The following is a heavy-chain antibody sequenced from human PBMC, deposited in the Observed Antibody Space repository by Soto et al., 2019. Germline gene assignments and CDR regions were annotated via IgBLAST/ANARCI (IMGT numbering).Heavy chain of an antibody. V-gene: IGHV3-23*01. J-gene: IGHJ4*02. CDR2: ISGSGGTT. D-gene: IGHD6-19*01. CDR1: GFTFSSYW. Sequence: GGSLRLSCAASGFTFSSYWMSWVRQAPGKGLEWVSAISGSGGTTFYADSVKGRFTISRDNSKNTLFLQMSSLRAEDTAMYYCAKVGGKSSGNVDYWGQGTLVTVSS. CDR3: AKVGGKSSGNVDY.